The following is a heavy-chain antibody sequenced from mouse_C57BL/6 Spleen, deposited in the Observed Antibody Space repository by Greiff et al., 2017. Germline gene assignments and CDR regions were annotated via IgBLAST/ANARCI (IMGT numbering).Heavy chain of an antibody. CDR2: IDPSDSYT. V-gene: IGHV1-59*01. CDR3: ASEGAMDY. CDR1: GYTFTSYW. J-gene: IGHJ4*01. Sequence: QVQLQQPGAELVRPGTSVKLSCKASGYTFTSYWMHWVKQRPGQGLEWIGVIDPSDSYTNYNQKFKGKATLTVDPSSSTAYMQLSSLTSEDSAFYYCASEGAMDYWGQGTSVTVSS.